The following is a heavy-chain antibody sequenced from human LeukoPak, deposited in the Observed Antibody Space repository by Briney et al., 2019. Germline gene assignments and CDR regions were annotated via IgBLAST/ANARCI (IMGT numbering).Heavy chain of an antibody. D-gene: IGHD1-26*01. Sequence: GGSLRLSCAASGFTFGDYAMHWVRQAPGKGLEWVSGISWNDGSRRYADSVKGRFTISSYNAKNSLYLQMNSLRAEDTALYYCAKGSGELLWSAFDIWGQGTMVTVSS. CDR1: GFTFGDYA. CDR3: AKGSGELLWSAFDI. CDR2: ISWNDGSR. J-gene: IGHJ3*02. V-gene: IGHV3-9*01.